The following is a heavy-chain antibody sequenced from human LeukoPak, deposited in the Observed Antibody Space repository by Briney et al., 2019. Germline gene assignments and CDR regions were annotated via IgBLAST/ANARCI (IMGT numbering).Heavy chain of an antibody. CDR2: ISGDSTYI. CDR1: GFTFASYS. D-gene: IGHD1-1*01. V-gene: IGHV3-21*01. J-gene: IGHJ4*02. CDR3: ARVSGRLERQSDLDY. Sequence: PGGSLRLSCAASGFTFASYSMNWVRQAPGKGLEWVSSISGDSTYIYNAGSVKGRFTISRDNAQASLYLQMLSLRADDTAVYYCARVSGRLERQSDLDYWGQGTLVIVSS.